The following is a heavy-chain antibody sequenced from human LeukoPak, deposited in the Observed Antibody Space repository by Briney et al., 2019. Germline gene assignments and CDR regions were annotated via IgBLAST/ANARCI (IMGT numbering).Heavy chain of an antibody. Sequence: TGGSLRLSCAASGFTVSSNYMSWVRQAPGKGLEWVSVIYSGGSTYYADSVKGRFTISRDNSKNTLYLQMNSLRAEDTAVYYCARRGGPLIAAAGSLDYWGQGTLVTVSS. D-gene: IGHD6-13*01. CDR1: GFTVSSNY. V-gene: IGHV3-66*01. CDR2: IYSGGST. CDR3: ARRGGPLIAAAGSLDY. J-gene: IGHJ4*02.